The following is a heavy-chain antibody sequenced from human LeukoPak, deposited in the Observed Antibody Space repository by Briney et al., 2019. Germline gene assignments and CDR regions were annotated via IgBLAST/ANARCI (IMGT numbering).Heavy chain of an antibody. CDR2: ISSSSSYI. D-gene: IGHD3-16*02. Sequence: GGSLRLSCAASGFTFSSYSMNWVRQAPGKGLEWVSSISSSSSYIYYADSVKGRFTISRDNAKNSLYLQMNSLGAEDTAVYYCARAYDYVWGSYRQSFDYWGQGTLVTVSS. CDR3: ARAYDYVWGSYRQSFDY. CDR1: GFTFSSYS. V-gene: IGHV3-21*01. J-gene: IGHJ4*02.